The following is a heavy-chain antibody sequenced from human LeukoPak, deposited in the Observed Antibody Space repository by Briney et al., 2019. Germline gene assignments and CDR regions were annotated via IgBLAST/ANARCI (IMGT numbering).Heavy chain of an antibody. Sequence: QPGGSLRLSCAASGFTFSSYAMSWVRQAPGKGLEWVSAISGSGGSTYYADSVKGRFTISRDNSKNTLYLRMNSLRAEDTAVYYCAKRRMEGSSSWLDWGQGTLVTVSS. CDR2: ISGSGGST. CDR1: GFTFSSYA. D-gene: IGHD6-13*01. J-gene: IGHJ4*02. V-gene: IGHV3-23*01. CDR3: AKRRMEGSSSWLD.